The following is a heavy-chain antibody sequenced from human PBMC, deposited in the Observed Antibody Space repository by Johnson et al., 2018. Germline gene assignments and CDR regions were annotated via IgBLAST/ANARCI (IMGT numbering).Heavy chain of an antibody. V-gene: IGHV1-69*12. CDR2: IIPIFGTA. D-gene: IGHD2-21*02. J-gene: IGHJ3*02. Sequence: QVQLVQSGAEVKKPGSSVKVSCKASGGTFSSYAISWVRQAPGQGLEWMGGIIPIFGTANYAQKFQGRVTITADESTSTAYMELSSLRSEDTAVYYCAREPSHIVVGTADFSGAFDIWGQGTMVTVSS. CDR3: AREPSHIVVGTADFSGAFDI. CDR1: GGTFSSYA.